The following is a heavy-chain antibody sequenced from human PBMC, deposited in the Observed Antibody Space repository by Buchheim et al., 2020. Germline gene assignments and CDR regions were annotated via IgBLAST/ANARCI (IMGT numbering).Heavy chain of an antibody. CDR3: ARMRSDYGMDV. CDR2: ISGSGAST. Sequence: EVQLVESGGGLAQPGGSLRLSCAASGFTFSSYPMSWVRQAPGKGLEWVSAISGSGASTYYADSLKGRFTISRDISKNTLDMQVNSLRAEDTAVYYCARMRSDYGMDVWGQGTT. J-gene: IGHJ6*02. CDR1: GFTFSSYP. V-gene: IGHV3-23*04. D-gene: IGHD3-3*01.